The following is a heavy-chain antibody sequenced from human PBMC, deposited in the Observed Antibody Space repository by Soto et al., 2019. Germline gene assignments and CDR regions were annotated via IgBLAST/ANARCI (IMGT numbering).Heavy chain of an antibody. Sequence: ASVKVCGEASGYTFTDCYIHWVRQAPGQGPEWLGWLNPNTGSPNYAQNFQGRVTMTRDTSITTAYMELTRLRSDDTAVYYCAMGGSGWTRSYFDYWGQGTLVTVSS. CDR3: AMGGSGWTRSYFDY. CDR1: GYTFTDCY. CDR2: LNPNTGSP. V-gene: IGHV1-2*02. D-gene: IGHD6-19*01. J-gene: IGHJ4*02.